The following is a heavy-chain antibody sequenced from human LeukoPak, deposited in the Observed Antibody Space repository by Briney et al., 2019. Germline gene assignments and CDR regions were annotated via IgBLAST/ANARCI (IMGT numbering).Heavy chain of an antibody. Sequence: PSETLSLTCSVSGASINGYFWNWVRETPEKGLEWIGYVSHTWATTINPTLKSRVSITIDTSKSQISLTMTSVTAADSALYYCARDRRGSFYTFDLWGPGTIVSV. CDR2: VSHTWAT. V-gene: IGHV4-59*01. CDR1: GASINGYF. D-gene: IGHD1-26*01. J-gene: IGHJ3*01. CDR3: ARDRRGSFYTFDL.